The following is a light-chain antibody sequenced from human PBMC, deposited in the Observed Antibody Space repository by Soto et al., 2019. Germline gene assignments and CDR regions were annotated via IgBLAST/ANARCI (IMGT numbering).Light chain of an antibody. Sequence: IVLTQSPDSLAVSLRETATINCKSSQSISSWLAWYQQKAGKPNKLLIYGASSLGSGVPSRFSGSGSGTEFTLTISSLQPDDFATYYCQQYNIWYTFAQGTKVDI. CDR1: QSISSW. CDR3: QQYNIWYT. V-gene: IGKV1-5*01. J-gene: IGKJ2*01. CDR2: GAS.